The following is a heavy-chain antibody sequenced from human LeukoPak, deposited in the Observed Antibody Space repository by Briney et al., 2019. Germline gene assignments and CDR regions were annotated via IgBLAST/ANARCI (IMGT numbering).Heavy chain of an antibody. J-gene: IGHJ4*02. V-gene: IGHV3-30*18. D-gene: IGHD3-10*01. CDR3: AKATYYYGSGSYYPKTHLGY. CDR2: ISYDGSNK. CDR1: GFTLSSYG. Sequence: PGRSLRLSCAASGFTLSSYGMHWVRQAPGKGLEWVAVISYDGSNKYYADSVKGRFTISRDNSKNTLYLQMNSLRAEDTAVYYCAKATYYYGSGSYYPKTHLGYWGQGTLVTVSS.